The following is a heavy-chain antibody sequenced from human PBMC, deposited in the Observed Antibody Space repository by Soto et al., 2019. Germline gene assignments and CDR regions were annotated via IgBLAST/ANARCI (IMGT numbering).Heavy chain of an antibody. CDR1: GGTFSSYT. D-gene: IGHD6-19*01. V-gene: IGHV1-69*04. CDR2: IIPILGIA. J-gene: IGHJ4*02. CDR3: ARDITIAVAGGY. Sequence: SVKVSCKSSGGTFSSYTISWVRQAPGQGLEWMGRIIPILGIANYAQKFQGRVTITADKSTSTAYMELSSLRSEDTAVYYCARDITIAVAGGYWGQGTLVTVSS.